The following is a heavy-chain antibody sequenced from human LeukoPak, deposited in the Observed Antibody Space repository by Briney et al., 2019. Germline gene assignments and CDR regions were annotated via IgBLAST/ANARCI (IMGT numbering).Heavy chain of an antibody. J-gene: IGHJ6*04. V-gene: IGHV3-11*06. D-gene: IGHD6-13*01. CDR1: GFTLSDYY. Sequence: GGSLRLSCAASGFTLSDYYMSWIRQAPGKGLEWVSYISSSSRYTNYADSVKGRFTILRDNPKNSLYLQMNSLRAEDTAVYYCARDISSSWPYYYGMDVWGKGTTVTVSS. CDR3: ARDISSSWPYYYGMDV. CDR2: ISSSSRYT.